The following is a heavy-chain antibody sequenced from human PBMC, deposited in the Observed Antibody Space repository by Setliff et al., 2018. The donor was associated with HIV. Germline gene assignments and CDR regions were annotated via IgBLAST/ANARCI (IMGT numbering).Heavy chain of an antibody. CDR3: AKAWGSGYPSFESALMFDV. D-gene: IGHD3-3*01. V-gene: IGHV3-33*06. CDR2: IWYDGSNK. J-gene: IGHJ4*02. CDR1: GFTFSSYA. Sequence: RLSCAASGFTFSSYAMHWVRQAPGKGLEWVAVIWYDGSNKYYADSVKGRFTISRDNSKKMLYLQMNSLRAEDTAIYYCAKAWGSGYPSFESALMFDVWGQGTLVTVSS.